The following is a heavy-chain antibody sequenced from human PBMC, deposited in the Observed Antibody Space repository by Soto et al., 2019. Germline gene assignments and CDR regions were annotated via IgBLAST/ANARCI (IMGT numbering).Heavy chain of an antibody. D-gene: IGHD2-15*01. V-gene: IGHV3-49*03. J-gene: IGHJ4*02. CDR2: IRSKAYGGTT. CDR1: GFTFGDYA. Sequence: GGSLRLSCTASGFTFGDYAMSWFRQAPGKGLEWVGFIRSKAYGGTTEYAASVKGRFTISRDDSKSIAYLQMNSLKTEDTAVYYCTRGHLFQYCGGGSYYSDFWGRGTLVTVSA. CDR3: TRGHLFQYCGGGSYYSDF.